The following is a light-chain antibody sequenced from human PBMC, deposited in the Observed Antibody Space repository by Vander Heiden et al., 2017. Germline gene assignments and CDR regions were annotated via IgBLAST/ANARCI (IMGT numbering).Light chain of an antibody. V-gene: IGKV3-15*01. Sequence: IEMTQSPATLSVSPGERATLSCRASQSVSSNLAWYQQKPGQAPRLLIYGASTRATGIPARFSGSGSGTEFTLTISSLQSEDFAVYYCQQYNNWPLTFGGGTKVEIK. CDR2: GAS. J-gene: IGKJ4*01. CDR3: QQYNNWPLT. CDR1: QSVSSN.